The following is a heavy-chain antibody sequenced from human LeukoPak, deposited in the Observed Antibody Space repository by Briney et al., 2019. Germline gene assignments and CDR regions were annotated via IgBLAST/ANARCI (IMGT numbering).Heavy chain of an antibody. CDR1: GYTFTIYG. CDR3: ARDWLGYCSSTSCGNWFDP. V-gene: IGHV1-18*04. J-gene: IGHJ5*02. Sequence: ASVNVSSKASGYTFTIYGISWVPQAPGERLEWIGWISAYIGNTNYTQKLQGRVTITTDTSTSTAYMELRSLRSDDTAVYYCARDWLGYCSSTSCGNWFDPWGQGTLVTVSS. D-gene: IGHD2-2*01. CDR2: ISAYIGNT.